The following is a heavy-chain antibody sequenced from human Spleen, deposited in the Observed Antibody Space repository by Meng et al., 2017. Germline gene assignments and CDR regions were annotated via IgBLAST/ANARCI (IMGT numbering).Heavy chain of an antibody. CDR2: IYPGDSDT. J-gene: IGHJ6*02. CDR1: GYNFNTYW. CDR3: ARHPCAMDV. V-gene: IGHV5-51*01. Sequence: GESLKISCKGSGYNFNTYWIGWVRQMPGKGLEWMGIIYPGDSDTRYSPSFQGQVTISADKYITTAYPQCGSLKAADTAMYYCARHPCAMDVWGHGTTVTVSS.